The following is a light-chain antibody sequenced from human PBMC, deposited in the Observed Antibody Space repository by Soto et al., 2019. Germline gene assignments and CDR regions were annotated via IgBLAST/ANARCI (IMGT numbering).Light chain of an antibody. Sequence: QSVLTQPASVSGSPGQSITISCTGTGSDVGAYNYVSWYQHRPGKAPQLMISEVTKRPSGVSDRFSGSKSGNTASLTISGLQAEDEADYYCSSHSSSSAYYVFGTGTKVTVL. CDR3: SSHSSSSAYYV. V-gene: IGLV2-14*01. CDR2: EVT. CDR1: GSDVGAYNY. J-gene: IGLJ1*01.